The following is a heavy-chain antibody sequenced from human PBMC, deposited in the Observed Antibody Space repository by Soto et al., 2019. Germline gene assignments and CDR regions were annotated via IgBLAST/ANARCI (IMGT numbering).Heavy chain of an antibody. CDR2: INYNGIYT. D-gene: IGHD4-17*01. CDR3: AKDFTPWFGDYFYYYYGIDV. V-gene: IGHV3-21*01. CDR1: GFIFSSSD. Sequence: GGSLRFSCAASGFIFSSSDMTWVRQAPGKGLEYVSSINYNGIYTFYAEPAKGRFTISSDNSKNTLYLQINSLRPEDTAVYYCAKDFTPWFGDYFYYYYGIDVWGRGTTVTVSS. J-gene: IGHJ6*04.